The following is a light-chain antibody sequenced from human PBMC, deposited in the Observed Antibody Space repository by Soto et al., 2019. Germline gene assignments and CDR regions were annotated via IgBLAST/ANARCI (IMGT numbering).Light chain of an antibody. CDR2: HVT. J-gene: IGLJ1*01. CDR1: SSDVGAYNY. CDR3: CSYTTSNTFV. Sequence: QSALTQPASGSGSLGQSITISCSGTSSDVGAYNYVSWYQQYPGKAPKLMIYHVTDRPSGVSNRFSGSKSGNTASLTISGLQAGDEADYYCCSYTTSNTFVFGTGTKVTVL. V-gene: IGLV2-14*01.